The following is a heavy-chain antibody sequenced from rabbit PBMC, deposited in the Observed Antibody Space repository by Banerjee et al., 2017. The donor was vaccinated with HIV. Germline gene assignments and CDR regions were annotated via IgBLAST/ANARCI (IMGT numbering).Heavy chain of an antibody. J-gene: IGHJ4*01. CDR3: ARGGAGYGYATDL. V-gene: IGHV1S40*01. Sequence: QSLEESGGDLVKPGASLTLTCTASGFSFSNNYYMCWVRQAPGKGLEWIACIYAGSSGSTYYASWAKGRFTGSETSSTTVTLQMTSLTAADTATYFCARGGAGYGYATDLWGPGTLVT. CDR2: IYAGSSGST. CDR1: GFSFSNNYY. D-gene: IGHD6-1*01.